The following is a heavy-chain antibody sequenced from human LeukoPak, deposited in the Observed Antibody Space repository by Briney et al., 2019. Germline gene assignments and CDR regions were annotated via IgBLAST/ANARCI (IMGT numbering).Heavy chain of an antibody. CDR1: GGSISPYY. V-gene: IGHV4-59*01. CDR3: ARSTWLLDK. J-gene: IGHJ4*02. Sequence: PSETLSLTCTVSGGSISPYYWSWIRQPPGKGLEWIGYIYYSGSTNYNPSLKSRVTISLDTSKNQFSLELSSVTAADTAVYYCARSTWLLDKWGQGTLVTVSS. CDR2: IYYSGST. D-gene: IGHD3-22*01.